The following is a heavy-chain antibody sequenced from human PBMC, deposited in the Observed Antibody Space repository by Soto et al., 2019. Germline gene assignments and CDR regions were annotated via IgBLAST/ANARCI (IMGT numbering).Heavy chain of an antibody. J-gene: IGHJ5*02. CDR3: ARGYSSGWYGGNWFDP. CDR1: GFTFSSYA. D-gene: IGHD6-19*01. CDR2: ISYDGSNK. Sequence: QVQLVESGGGVVQPGRSLRLSCAASGFTFSSYAMHWVRQAPGKGLEWVAVISYDGSNKYYADSVKGRFTISRDNSKNPRYRQMNSRRAEDTAVYYCARGYSSGWYGGNWFDPWGQEPWSPSPQ. V-gene: IGHV3-30-3*01.